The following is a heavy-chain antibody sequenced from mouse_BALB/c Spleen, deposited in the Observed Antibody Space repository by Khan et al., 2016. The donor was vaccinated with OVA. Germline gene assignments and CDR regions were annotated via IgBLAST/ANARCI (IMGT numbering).Heavy chain of an antibody. CDR2: ISYSGGT. CDR1: GYSITSDYA. D-gene: IGHD1-1*02. V-gene: IGHV3-2*02. J-gene: IGHJ3*01. Sequence: EVQLQESGPGLVKPSQSLSLTCTVTGYSITSDYAWNWIRQFPGNKLEWMGYISYSGGTSYNPSLKSRTPITRNTSKNHFFLHLNSVTTEDAATYYCARRTGTWFAYWGQGTLVTVSA. CDR3: ARRTGTWFAY.